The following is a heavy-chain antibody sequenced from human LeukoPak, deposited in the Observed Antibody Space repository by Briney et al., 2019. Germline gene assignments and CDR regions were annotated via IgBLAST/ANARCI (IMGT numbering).Heavy chain of an antibody. J-gene: IGHJ6*03. Sequence: PSETLSLTCAVYGGSFRGYYWSWIRQPPGKGLEWIGENNHNGSTNYNPSLKSRVHLPVDTSKNQFSLKLSSVTAADTAVYYCARLDIAVAGKRHYYYYMDVWGKGTKVTISS. D-gene: IGHD6-19*01. V-gene: IGHV4-34*01. CDR1: GGSFRGYY. CDR2: NNHNGST. CDR3: ARLDIAVAGKRHYYYYMDV.